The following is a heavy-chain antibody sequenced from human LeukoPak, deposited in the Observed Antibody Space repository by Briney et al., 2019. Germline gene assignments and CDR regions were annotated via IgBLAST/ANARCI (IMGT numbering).Heavy chain of an antibody. CDR2: TSKDGNDT. D-gene: IGHD6-25*01. Sequence: GGSLRLSCAASGFTFSDSWMHWVRQAPGKGPEWLSRTSKDGNDTVYADSAKGRLTASRDNAKNTVYLELTNLRPDDTALYYCARGGYSGSYYRFSWGRGTLVTVAS. CDR3: ARGGYSGSYYRFS. J-gene: IGHJ4*02. V-gene: IGHV3-74*01. CDR1: GFTFSDSW.